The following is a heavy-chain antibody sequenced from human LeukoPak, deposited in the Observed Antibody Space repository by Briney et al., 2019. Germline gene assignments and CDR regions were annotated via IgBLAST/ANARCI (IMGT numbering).Heavy chain of an antibody. Sequence: ASVKVSCKASGGTFTSYYMHWVRQAPGQGLEWMGIINPSGCSTSYAQKFQGRVTMTRDMSTSTVYMELSSLRSEDTAVYYCARDGTLGFSGYFDYCGQGTLVTVSS. D-gene: IGHD3-22*01. J-gene: IGHJ4*02. V-gene: IGHV1-46*01. CDR2: INPSGCST. CDR1: GGTFTSYY. CDR3: ARDGTLGFSGYFDY.